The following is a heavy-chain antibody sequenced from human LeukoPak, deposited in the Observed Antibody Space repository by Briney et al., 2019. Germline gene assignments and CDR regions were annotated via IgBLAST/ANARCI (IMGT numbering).Heavy chain of an antibody. Sequence: GGSLRLSCATSGFNFSDSRMTGVRQAPAKGRQWVANINRDGTEKHFLDSVEGRFTISRDNAKNSLYLQMNTLRPQDTALYFCVRGDWYLESWGQGTLVTVSS. D-gene: IGHD2-21*01. V-gene: IGHV3-7*04. CDR1: GFNFSDSR. J-gene: IGHJ4*02. CDR2: INRDGTEK. CDR3: VRGDWYLES.